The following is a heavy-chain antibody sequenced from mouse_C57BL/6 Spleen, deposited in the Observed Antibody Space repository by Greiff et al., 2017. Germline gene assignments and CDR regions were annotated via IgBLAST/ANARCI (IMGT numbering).Heavy chain of an antibody. Sequence: QVQLQQSGAELVRPGASVTLSCKASGYTFTDYEMHWVKQTPVHGLEWIGAIDPETGGTAYNQKFKGKAILTADKSSSTAYMELRSLTSEDSAVYYCTRWYGSTYGYWGQGTTLTVSS. CDR1: GYTFTDYE. V-gene: IGHV1-15*01. CDR3: TRWYGSTYGY. CDR2: IDPETGGT. D-gene: IGHD1-1*01. J-gene: IGHJ2*01.